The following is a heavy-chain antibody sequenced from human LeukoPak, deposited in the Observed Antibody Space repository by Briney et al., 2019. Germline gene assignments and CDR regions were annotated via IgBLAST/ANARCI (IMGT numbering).Heavy chain of an antibody. CDR1: GYTFTNYG. CDR2: ISAYNGNT. V-gene: IGHV1-18*01. CDR3: ARDSPYDFWSGNPIDY. Sequence: ASVKVSCKASGYTFTNYGISWVRQAPGQGLEWMGWISAYNGNTNYAQKLQGRVTMTTDTFTSTAYMELRSLRSDDTAVYYCARDSPYDFWSGNPIDYWGQGTLVTVSS. J-gene: IGHJ4*02. D-gene: IGHD3-3*01.